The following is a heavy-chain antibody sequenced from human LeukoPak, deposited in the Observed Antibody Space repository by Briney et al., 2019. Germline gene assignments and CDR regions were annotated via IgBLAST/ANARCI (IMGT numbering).Heavy chain of an antibody. CDR3: ARGRSGGYFDY. CDR1: GFTFSSYD. D-gene: IGHD3-3*01. Sequence: PGRSLRLSCAASGFTFSSYDMHWVRQARGKGLEWVAVVSYDGSNEYYADSVKGRFTVSRDNAKNTLYLQMNSLRDEDTAVYYCARGRSGGYFDYWGQGTLVTVSS. V-gene: IGHV3-30*03. CDR2: VSYDGSNE. J-gene: IGHJ4*02.